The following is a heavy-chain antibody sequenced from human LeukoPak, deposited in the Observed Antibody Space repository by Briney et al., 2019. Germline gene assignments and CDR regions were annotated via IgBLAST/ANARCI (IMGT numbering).Heavy chain of an antibody. Sequence: SQTLSLTCTVSGGSISSGSYYWSWIRQPAGKGLEWIGRIYTSGSTNYNPSLKSRVTISVDTSKNQFSLKLSSVTAADSALYYCARGNWNFDYWGQGTLVTVSS. J-gene: IGHJ4*02. D-gene: IGHD1-20*01. CDR1: GGSISSGSYY. CDR2: IYTSGST. CDR3: ARGNWNFDY. V-gene: IGHV4-61*02.